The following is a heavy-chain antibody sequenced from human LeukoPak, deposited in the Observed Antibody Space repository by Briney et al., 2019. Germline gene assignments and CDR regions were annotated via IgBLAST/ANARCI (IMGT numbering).Heavy chain of an antibody. J-gene: IGHJ4*02. CDR3: ASDSNTYYDILTGYYRVGYFDY. D-gene: IGHD3-9*01. CDR2: IYHSGST. V-gene: IGHV4-30-2*01. Sequence: SQTLSLTCAVSGGSISSGGYSWSWIRQPPGKGLEWIGYIYHSGSTYYNPSLKSRVTISVDRSKNQFSLKLSSVTAADTAVYYCASDSNTYYDILTGYYRVGYFDYWGQGTLVTVSS. CDR1: GGSISSGGYS.